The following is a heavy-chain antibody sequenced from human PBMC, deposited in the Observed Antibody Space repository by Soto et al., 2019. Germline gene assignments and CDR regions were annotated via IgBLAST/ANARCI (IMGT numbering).Heavy chain of an antibody. CDR3: ASEIHEILTVPAWVWYFEL. CDR2: INDRGSI. D-gene: IGHD3-9*01. V-gene: IGHV4-34*01. Sequence: QVQLQQWGAGPLRPLETLSLTCGVSGGSFSGYYWAWIRQSPGQGLEWIGEINDRGSINYNPSLKRRVSISVDTSHNPYSLTLGSATAADTAVYYRASEIHEILTVPAWVWYFELWGRGNLVSVSS. J-gene: IGHJ2*01. CDR1: GGSFSGYY.